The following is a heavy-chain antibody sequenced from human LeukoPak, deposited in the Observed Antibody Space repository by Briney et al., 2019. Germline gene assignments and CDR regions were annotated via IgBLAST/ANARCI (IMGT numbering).Heavy chain of an antibody. CDR2: INPNSGDT. D-gene: IGHD6-19*01. CDR1: GYTFIGYY. CDR3: ARERYRAVAGRDGPNWFDP. J-gene: IGHJ5*02. V-gene: IGHV1-2*02. Sequence: GASVKVSCKASGYTFIGYYIHWVRQAPGQGLEWMGWINPNSGDTNYAQKFQGRVTMTRDTSISTAYMELSSLRSDDTAVYYCARERYRAVAGRDGPNWFDPWGQGTLVTVSS.